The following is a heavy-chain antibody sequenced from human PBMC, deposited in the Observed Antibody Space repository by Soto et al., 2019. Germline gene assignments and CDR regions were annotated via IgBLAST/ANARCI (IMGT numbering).Heavy chain of an antibody. CDR1: GFTFSSYS. V-gene: IGHV3-48*02. CDR2: ISSSSSTI. D-gene: IGHD2-15*01. J-gene: IGHJ4*02. Sequence: GGSLRLSCAASGFTFSSYSMNWVRQAPGKGLEWVSYISSSSSTIYYADFVKGRFTISRDNAKNSLYLQMNSLRDEDTAVYYCASGNRLGYCSGGSCYSQSFDYWGQGTLVTVSS. CDR3: ASGNRLGYCSGGSCYSQSFDY.